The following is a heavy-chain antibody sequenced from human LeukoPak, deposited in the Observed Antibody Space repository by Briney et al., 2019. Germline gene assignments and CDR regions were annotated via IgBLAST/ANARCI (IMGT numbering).Heavy chain of an antibody. D-gene: IGHD3-22*01. CDR2: IYYSGST. J-gene: IGHJ4*02. CDR1: GGSISSGDYY. V-gene: IGHV4-30-4*01. CDR3: ARVYDSSGYYWDY. Sequence: SETLSLTCTVSGGSISSGDYYWSWIRQPPGKGLEWIGYIYYSGSTYCNPSLKSRVTISVDTSKNQFSLKLSSVTAADTAVYYCARVYDSSGYYWDYWGQGTLVTVSS.